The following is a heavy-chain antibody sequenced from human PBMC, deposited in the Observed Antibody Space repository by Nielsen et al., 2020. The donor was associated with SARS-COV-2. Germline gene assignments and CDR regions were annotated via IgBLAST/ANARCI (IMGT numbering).Heavy chain of an antibody. V-gene: IGHV3-30*18. CDR2: ISYDGSNK. CDR1: GFTFSSYG. D-gene: IGHD3-22*01. J-gene: IGHJ4*02. CDR3: AKDAGLYYYDSSGTVDY. Sequence: GGSLRLSCAASGFTFSSYGMHWVRQAPGKGLEWVAVISYDGSNKYYADSVKGRFTISRDNSKNTLYLQMNSLRAEDTAVYYCAKDAGLYYYDSSGTVDYWGQGTLVTVSS.